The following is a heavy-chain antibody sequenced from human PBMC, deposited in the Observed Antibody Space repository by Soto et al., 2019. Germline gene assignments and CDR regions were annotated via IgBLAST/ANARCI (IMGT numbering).Heavy chain of an antibody. V-gene: IGHV4-59*13. Sequence: QVQLQESGPGLVKPSETLSLTCTFSGGSISTFYWSWIRQPPGKGLEWIGYISYNGRTDYNPSLKSRVTISLATSKNQFSLKLSSVTAADTAVYYCARDVQKFDFWGQGTLVTVSS. CDR2: ISYNGRT. CDR1: GGSISTFY. D-gene: IGHD6-6*01. J-gene: IGHJ4*02. CDR3: ARDVQKFDF.